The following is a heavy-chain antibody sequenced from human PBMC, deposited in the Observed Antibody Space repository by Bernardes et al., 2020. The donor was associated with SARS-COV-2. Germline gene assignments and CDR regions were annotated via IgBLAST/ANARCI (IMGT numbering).Heavy chain of an antibody. CDR3: AKEEDEYGRHNYGMDF. CDR2: IRFYGSYG. V-gene: IGHV3-23*01. D-gene: IGHD2-2*01. J-gene: IGHJ6*02. CDR1: GFTFSTYS. Sequence: GGSLRLSCAASGFTFSTYSMTWVRQAPGKGLEWVSVIRFYGSYGYYVDSVKGRFTISRDNFKKILYLQMNSLRAEDTAVYYCAKEEDEYGRHNYGMDFWGQGTAVTVSS.